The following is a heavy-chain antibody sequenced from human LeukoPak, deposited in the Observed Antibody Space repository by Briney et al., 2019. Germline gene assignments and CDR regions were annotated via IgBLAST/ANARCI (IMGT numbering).Heavy chain of an antibody. CDR2: SYYSGSA. V-gene: IGHV4-31*03. J-gene: IGHJ4*02. CDR1: GGSVSSGGFY. Sequence: SQTLSLTCTVSGGSVSSGGFYWSWIPQHPGKGLEWIGYSYYSGSAYYNPSLKSRITISVDTSKNQFSLKLSSVTAADTAVYYCARARGYNFAGRIDLWGQGTLVTVSS. CDR3: ARARGYNFAGRIDL. D-gene: IGHD5-18*01.